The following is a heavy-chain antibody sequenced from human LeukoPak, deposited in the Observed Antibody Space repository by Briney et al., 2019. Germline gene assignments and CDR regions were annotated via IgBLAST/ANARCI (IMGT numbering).Heavy chain of an antibody. V-gene: IGHV3-21*01. Sequence: PGGSLRLSCAASGFTFSNYAMSWVRQAPGKGLEFVSSISSSSTYIYYADSVKGRFTISRDDAKNSLYLQMNSLRAEDTALYYCARDQRGGTYSDYWGQGTLVTVSS. J-gene: IGHJ4*02. CDR1: GFTFSNYA. D-gene: IGHD1-26*01. CDR2: ISSSSTYI. CDR3: ARDQRGGTYSDY.